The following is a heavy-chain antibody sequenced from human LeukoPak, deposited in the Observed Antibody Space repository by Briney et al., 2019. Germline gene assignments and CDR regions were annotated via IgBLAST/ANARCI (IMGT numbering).Heavy chain of an antibody. J-gene: IGHJ4*02. V-gene: IGHV3-74*01. D-gene: IGHD4-23*01. CDR3: ARGRPHGNDY. CDR1: GFTFSSHW. Sequence: GGSLRLSCAASGFTFSSHWMHWVRQAPGKGLVWVSRIASDGSSTTYADSVKGRFSIPRDNAKNTLYLQMNSLRVEDTAVYYCARGRPHGNDYWGQGTLVTVSS. CDR2: IASDGSST.